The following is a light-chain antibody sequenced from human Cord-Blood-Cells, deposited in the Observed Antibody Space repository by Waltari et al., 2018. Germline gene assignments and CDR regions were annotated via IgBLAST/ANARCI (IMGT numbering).Light chain of an antibody. CDR3: CSYAGSYTWV. Sequence: QSALTQPRSVSWSPGQSVTISCTGTSLDVGGYNSFPCCQQHPGKAPNLMIYDVSKRPSGVPDRFSGSKSGNTASLTISGLQAEDEADYYCCSYAGSYTWVFGGGTKLTVL. CDR1: SLDVGGYNS. J-gene: IGLJ3*02. CDR2: DVS. V-gene: IGLV2-11*01.